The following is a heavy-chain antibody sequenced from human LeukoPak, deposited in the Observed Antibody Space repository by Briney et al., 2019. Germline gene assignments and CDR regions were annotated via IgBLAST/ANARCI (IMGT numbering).Heavy chain of an antibody. CDR2: INHSGST. CDR1: GGSFRGYY. J-gene: IGHJ6*03. D-gene: IGHD3-10*01. V-gene: IGHV4-34*01. CDR3: ARHYYGSGSYSKGTYYYYYMDV. Sequence: SETLSLTCAVYGGSFRGYYWSWIRQPPGKGLEWIGEINHSGSTNYNPSLKRRVTISVDTAKNQFSLKLSSVTAADTAVYYCARHYYGSGSYSKGTYYYYYMDVWGKGTTVTISS.